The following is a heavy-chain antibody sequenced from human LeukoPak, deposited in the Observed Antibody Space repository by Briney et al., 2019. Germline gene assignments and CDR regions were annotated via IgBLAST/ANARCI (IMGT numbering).Heavy chain of an antibody. Sequence: SETLSLTCAVYGGSVSGYYWSWIRQPPGKGLEWIGEINHSGSTNYNPSLKSRVTISVDTSKNQFSLKLSSVTAADTAVYYCVGYDILTGYPPRFDYWGQGTLVTVSS. V-gene: IGHV4-34*01. D-gene: IGHD3-9*01. CDR1: GGSVSGYY. CDR3: VGYDILTGYPPRFDY. J-gene: IGHJ4*02. CDR2: INHSGST.